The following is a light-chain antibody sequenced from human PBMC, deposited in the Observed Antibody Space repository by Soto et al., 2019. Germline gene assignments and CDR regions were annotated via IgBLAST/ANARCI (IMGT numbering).Light chain of an antibody. CDR3: MKDLLAPQT. V-gene: IGKV2-28*01. Sequence: DIVMTQSPLSLPVTPGEQASISCRSSQSLLYSNGNNYLDWYLQKPGHSPQLLIYLGFNRASGVPDRCNVTGAGTDFTLKISRVEAEDVGVYYCMKDLLAPQTFGQGTLVEIK. CDR1: QSLLYSNGNNY. CDR2: LGF. J-gene: IGKJ1*01.